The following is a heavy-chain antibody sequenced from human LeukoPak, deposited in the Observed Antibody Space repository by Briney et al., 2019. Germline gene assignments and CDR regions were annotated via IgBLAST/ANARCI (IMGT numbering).Heavy chain of an antibody. CDR3: ASSMGRHWFDY. Sequence: PSETLSLTCTVSGGSISSGSYYWSWIRQPAGKGLEWIGRIYTSGSTNYNPSLKSRVTISVDTSKNQFSLKLSSVTAADTAVYYCASSMGRHWFDYWGQGTLVTVSS. CDR1: GGSISSGSYY. J-gene: IGHJ4*02. V-gene: IGHV4-61*02. D-gene: IGHD1-1*01. CDR2: IYTSGST.